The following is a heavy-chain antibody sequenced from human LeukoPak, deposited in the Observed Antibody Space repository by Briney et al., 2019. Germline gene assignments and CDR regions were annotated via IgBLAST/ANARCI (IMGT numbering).Heavy chain of an antibody. CDR2: ISSNGGST. V-gene: IGHV3-64*01. Sequence: GGSLRLSCAASGFTFSSYAMHWVRQAPGKGLEYVSAISSNGGSTYYANSVKGRFTISRDNSKNTLYLQMNSLRAEDTAVYYCARDGATCSGGSCYLYYYYGMDVWGQGTTVTVSS. J-gene: IGHJ6*02. CDR1: GFTFSSYA. D-gene: IGHD2-15*01. CDR3: ARDGATCSGGSCYLYYYYGMDV.